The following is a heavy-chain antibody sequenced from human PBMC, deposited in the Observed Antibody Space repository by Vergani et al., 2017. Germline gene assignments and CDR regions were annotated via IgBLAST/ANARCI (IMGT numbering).Heavy chain of an antibody. CDR2: IGTAGDT. CDR1: GFTFSSYD. J-gene: IGHJ4*02. Sequence: EVQLVESGGGLVQPGGSLRLSCAASGFTFSSYDMHWVRQATGKGLEWVSAIGTAGDTYYPGSVKGRFTISRENAKNSLYLQMNSLSAGDTAIYYCARAVSITVGDPTGYWGQGTLVTVSS. CDR3: ARAVSITVGDPTGY. D-gene: IGHD3-16*01. V-gene: IGHV3-13*01.